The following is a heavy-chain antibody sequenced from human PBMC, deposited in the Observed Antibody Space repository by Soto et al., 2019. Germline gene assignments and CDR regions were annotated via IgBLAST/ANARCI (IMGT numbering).Heavy chain of an antibody. CDR3: ARQRTSVVTQAYFDV. D-gene: IGHD2-21*02. J-gene: IGHJ4*02. CDR1: GDSISSRSYY. Sequence: SETLSLTCTVTGDSISSRSYYWGWIRQPPGKGLEWIGSIYYSGSTYNNPSLRSRVSMSIDTSRDQFSLKLKSVTAADTALYFCARQRTSVVTQAYFDVWGQGSLVTVSS. V-gene: IGHV4-39*01. CDR2: IYYSGST.